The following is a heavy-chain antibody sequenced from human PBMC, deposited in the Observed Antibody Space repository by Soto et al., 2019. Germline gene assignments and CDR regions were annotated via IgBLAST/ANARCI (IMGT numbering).Heavy chain of an antibody. D-gene: IGHD3-16*01. CDR2: IIPTFGTP. CDR3: ANSALKNGGFYYSVDI. CDR1: GDTFSNFV. V-gene: IGHV1-69*12. J-gene: IGHJ6*02. Sequence: QVQLVQSGAEVKKPGSSVRVSCKASGDTFSNFVISWVRLAPGQGLARIGGIIPTFGTPDYAGKCQGRVTLTAYGYTSASHMGPSGLRFDHTGDCCRANSALKNGGFYYSVDIWGQGSSVT.